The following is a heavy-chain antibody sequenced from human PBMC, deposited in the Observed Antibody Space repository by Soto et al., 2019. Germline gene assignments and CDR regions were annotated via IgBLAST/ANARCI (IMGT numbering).Heavy chain of an antibody. CDR1: GGTFSSYT. Sequence: QVQLVQSGAEVKKPGSSVKVSCKASGGTFSSYTISWVRQAPGQGLEWMGRIIPILGIANYAQKFQGRVTITADKSTSTADMELSSLRAEDTAVYYCAMGLEMATIADYWGQGTLVTVSS. V-gene: IGHV1-69*02. J-gene: IGHJ4*02. CDR3: AMGLEMATIADY. D-gene: IGHD5-12*01. CDR2: IIPILGIA.